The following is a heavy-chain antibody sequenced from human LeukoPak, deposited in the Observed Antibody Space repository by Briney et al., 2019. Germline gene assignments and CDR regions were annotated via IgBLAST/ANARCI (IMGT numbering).Heavy chain of an antibody. D-gene: IGHD3-22*01. CDR3: ARDKAFLGYYDTSGYFQQWFDS. Sequence: ASVKVSCKASHYTFTSYGISWVRQAPGQGLEWLGWISPYNGDTRSAQMLQGRVSMTTDTSTSTAYMELRSLKSEDTAVYYCARDKAFLGYYDTSGYFQQWFDSWGQGTLVTVSS. V-gene: IGHV1-18*01. J-gene: IGHJ5*01. CDR1: HYTFTSYG. CDR2: ISPYNGDT.